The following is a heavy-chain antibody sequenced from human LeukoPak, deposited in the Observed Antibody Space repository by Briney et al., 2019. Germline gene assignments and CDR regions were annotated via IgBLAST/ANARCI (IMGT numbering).Heavy chain of an antibody. J-gene: IGHJ3*02. CDR1: GFTFSSYG. D-gene: IGHD3-22*01. V-gene: IGHV3-30*18. CDR3: AKDLRASITMIVVVINPADAFDI. Sequence: GGSLRLSCAASGFTFSSYGMHWVRQAPGKGLEWVAVISYDGSNKYYADSVKGRFTISRDNSKNTLYLQMNSLRAEDTAVYYCAKDLRASITMIVVVINPADAFDIWGQGTMVTVSS. CDR2: ISYDGSNK.